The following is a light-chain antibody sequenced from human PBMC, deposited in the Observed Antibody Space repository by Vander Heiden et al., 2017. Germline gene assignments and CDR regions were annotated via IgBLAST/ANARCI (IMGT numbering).Light chain of an antibody. Sequence: DVVMTQSPLSLPVTLGQPASISCRSSQSLLYRDGNTYLNWFQQRPGQSPRRLIYKVSDRDSGVPDRFSGSGSGTDFTLKISRVEAEDVGVYYCMQGSQWPWTFGQGTRVEIK. V-gene: IGKV2-30*01. J-gene: IGKJ1*01. CDR2: KVS. CDR3: MQGSQWPWT. CDR1: QSLLYRDGNTY.